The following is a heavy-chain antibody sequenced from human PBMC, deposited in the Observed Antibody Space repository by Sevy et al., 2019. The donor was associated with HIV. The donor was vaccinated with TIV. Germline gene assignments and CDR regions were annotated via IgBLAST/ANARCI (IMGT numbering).Heavy chain of an antibody. CDR2: ISYDGSNK. D-gene: IGHD6-6*01. J-gene: IGHJ4*02. CDR3: ARALDRGYSSSYSNLKFDY. Sequence: GGSLRLSCAASGFTFSSYAMHWVRQAPGKGLEWVAVISYDGSNKYYADSVKGRFTISRDHSKNTLDLEMNSLGAEDTAVYYCARALDRGYSSSYSNLKFDYWGQGTLVTVSS. CDR1: GFTFSSYA. V-gene: IGHV3-30-3*01.